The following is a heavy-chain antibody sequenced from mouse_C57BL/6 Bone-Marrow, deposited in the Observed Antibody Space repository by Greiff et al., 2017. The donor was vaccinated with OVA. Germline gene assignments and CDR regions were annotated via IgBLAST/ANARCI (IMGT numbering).Heavy chain of an antibody. D-gene: IGHD1-1*01. CDR3: TRAGTTVVARYAMDY. J-gene: IGHJ4*01. CDR1: GFTFSSYA. V-gene: IGHV5-9-1*02. Sequence: DVHLVESGEGLVKPGGSLKLSCAASGFTFSSYAMSWVRQTPETRLEWVAYISSGGEYIYYADTVKGRFTISRDNARNTLYLQMSSLKSEDTAMYYCTRAGTTVVARYAMDYWGQGTSVTVSS. CDR2: ISSGGEYI.